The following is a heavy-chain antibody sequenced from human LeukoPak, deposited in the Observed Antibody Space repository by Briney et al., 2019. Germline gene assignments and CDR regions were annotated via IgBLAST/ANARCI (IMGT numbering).Heavy chain of an antibody. Sequence: GGSLRLSCAASGFTFSGSGMSWVRQAPGKGLDWISSSGDSDGSTYYADSLKGRFTISRDNSKNTLYLQMNNLRAEDTAVYYCAKGGCRGTCNPLAYWGQGALVTVSS. CDR1: GFTFSGSG. J-gene: IGHJ4*02. D-gene: IGHD2-15*01. CDR2: SGDSDGST. CDR3: AKGGCRGTCNPLAY. V-gene: IGHV3-23*01.